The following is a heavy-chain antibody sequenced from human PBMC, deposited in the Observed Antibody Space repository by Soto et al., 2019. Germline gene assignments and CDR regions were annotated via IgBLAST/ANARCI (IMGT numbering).Heavy chain of an antibody. CDR2: INPSGGST. V-gene: IGHV1-46*01. CDR1: GYTFTSYY. Sequence: QVQLVQSGAEVKKPGASVKVSCKASGYTFTSYYMHWVRQAPGQGLEWMGIINPSGGSTSYAQKFQGRVTMTTDTSTSTAYMELRRLRSDDTAVYYCARVSLVELSDFDYWGQGTLVTVSS. J-gene: IGHJ4*02. CDR3: ARVSLVELSDFDY. D-gene: IGHD1-7*01.